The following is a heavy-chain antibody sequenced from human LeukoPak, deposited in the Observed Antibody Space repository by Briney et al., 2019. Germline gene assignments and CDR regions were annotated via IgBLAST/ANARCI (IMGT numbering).Heavy chain of an antibody. CDR1: GGSISSYY. CDR2: IYTSGST. CDR3: ASRSSGTGRAFDI. Sequence: SETLSLTCTVSGGSISSYYWSWLRQPAGKGLEWIGRIYTSGSTSYNPSLKSRVTISVDKSENQFSLQLTSVTAADTAVYYCASRSSGTGRAFDIWGQGTMVTVSS. J-gene: IGHJ3*02. V-gene: IGHV4-4*07. D-gene: IGHD3-10*01.